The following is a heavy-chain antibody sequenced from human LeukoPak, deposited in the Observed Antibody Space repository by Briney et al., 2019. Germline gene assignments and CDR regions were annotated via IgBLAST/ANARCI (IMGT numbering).Heavy chain of an antibody. CDR1: GYTLTVLS. Sequence: ASVKVSCKVSGYTLTVLSIPWVRQAPGQGHEWMGGFDPEYGETTYAQNFQGRVTMTEDSSTDTASMELSSLRFEDTAVYYCAASRHYYYMGVWGKGTTVTVSS. CDR3: AASRHYYYMGV. V-gene: IGHV1-24*01. J-gene: IGHJ6*03. CDR2: FDPEYGET.